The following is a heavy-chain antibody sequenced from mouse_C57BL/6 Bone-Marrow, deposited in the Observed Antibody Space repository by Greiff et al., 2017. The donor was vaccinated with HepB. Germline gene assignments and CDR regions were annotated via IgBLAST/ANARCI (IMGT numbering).Heavy chain of an antibody. CDR2: IHPSDSDT. V-gene: IGHV1-74*01. CDR3: GSIYYGNYVRAMDY. Sequence: VQLKQPGAELVKPGASVKVSCKASGYTFTSYWMHWVKQRPGQGLEWIGRIHPSDSDTNYNQKFKGKATLTVDKSSSTAYMQLSSLTSEDSAVYYCGSIYYGNYVRAMDYWGQGTSVTVSS. D-gene: IGHD2-1*01. CDR1: GYTFTSYW. J-gene: IGHJ4*01.